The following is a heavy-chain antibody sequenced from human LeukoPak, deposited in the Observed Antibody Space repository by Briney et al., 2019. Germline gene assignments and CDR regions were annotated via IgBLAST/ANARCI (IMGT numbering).Heavy chain of an antibody. CDR2: INHSGST. D-gene: IGHD6-19*01. Sequence: SETLSLTCTVSGGSISSGSYYWSWIRQPPGKGLEWIGEINHSGSTNYNPSLKSRVTISVDTSKNQFSLKLSSVTAADTAVYYCARGGGRWLVQGWFDPWGQGTLVTVSS. CDR1: GGSISSGSYY. J-gene: IGHJ5*02. CDR3: ARGGGRWLVQGWFDP. V-gene: IGHV4-39*07.